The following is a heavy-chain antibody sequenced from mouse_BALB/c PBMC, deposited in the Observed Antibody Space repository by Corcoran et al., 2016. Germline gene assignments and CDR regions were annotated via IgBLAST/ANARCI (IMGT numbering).Heavy chain of an antibody. CDR3: AGWDWYFDV. Sequence: EVQLQQSGAELVKPGASVKLSCTASGFNIKDTYMHWVKQRPEQGLEWIGRIDPANGNTKYDPKFQGKATITEDTSSNTAYLQVSSLTSEDTAVYYCAGWDWYFDVWGAGTTVTVSS. CDR1: GFNIKDTY. J-gene: IGHJ1*01. CDR2: IDPANGNT. V-gene: IGHV14-3*02.